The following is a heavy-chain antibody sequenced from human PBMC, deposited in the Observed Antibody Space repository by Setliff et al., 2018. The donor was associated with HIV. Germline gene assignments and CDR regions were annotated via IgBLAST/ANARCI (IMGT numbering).Heavy chain of an antibody. CDR2: INDSGNT. J-gene: IGHJ5*02. CDR1: GGSVSDDY. V-gene: IGHV4-34*01. CDR3: ARGVGWFGVVTWFNP. D-gene: IGHD3-3*01. Sequence: SETLSLTCAVYGGSVSDDYWSWIRQPPGRGMEWIGEINDSGNTNFNPSLKNRVTMSVDTSKSQFSLNLTSVTVADTAVYYCARGVGWFGVVTWFNPWGHGVLVTVSS.